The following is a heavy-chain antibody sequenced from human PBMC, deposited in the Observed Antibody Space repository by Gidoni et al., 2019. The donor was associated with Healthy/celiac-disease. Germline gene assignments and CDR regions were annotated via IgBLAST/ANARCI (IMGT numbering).Heavy chain of an antibody. CDR1: GFTFRSSA. D-gene: IGHD3-22*01. V-gene: IGHV3-23*01. J-gene: IGHJ6*02. CDR3: AKDRDSSLGGKKGYYYGMDV. Sequence: EVQLLESGGGLVQPGGSLRLSCAASGFTFRSSAMRWVRQAPGKGLEWVSAISGSGGSTYYADSVKGRFTISRDNSKNTLYLQMNSLRAEDTAVYYCAKDRDSSLGGKKGYYYGMDVWGQGTTVTVSS. CDR2: ISGSGGST.